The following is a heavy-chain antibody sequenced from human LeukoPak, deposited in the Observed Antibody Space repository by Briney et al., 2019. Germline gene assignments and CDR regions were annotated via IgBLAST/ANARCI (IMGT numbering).Heavy chain of an antibody. D-gene: IGHD2-15*01. CDR1: GFTFSSYS. V-gene: IGHV3-21*01. CDR3: ARAEPVYCSGGSCYSGY. CDR2: ISSSSSYI. J-gene: IGHJ4*02. Sequence: GSLRLSCAASGFTFSSYSMNWVRQAPGKGLEWVSSISSSSSYIYYADSVKGRFTISRDNAKNSLYLQMNSLRAEDTAVYYCARAEPVYCSGGSCYSGYWGQGTLVTVSS.